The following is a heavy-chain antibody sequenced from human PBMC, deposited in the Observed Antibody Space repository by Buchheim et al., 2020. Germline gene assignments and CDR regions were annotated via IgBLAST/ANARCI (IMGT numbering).Heavy chain of an antibody. CDR2: IDADGTRT. D-gene: IGHD3-10*01. J-gene: IGHJ4*02. CDR3: TTGTGGSGSPLGAF. V-gene: IGHV3-74*01. CDR1: GFTFSRNW. Sequence: EVQLVESGGGLVQPGGSLRLPCEVSGFTFSRNWMHWVRQAPGKGLVWVSRIDADGTRTTYADSVRGRFIISSDNAKNTVYLQMNSLRAEDTAVYYCTTGTGGSGSPLGAFWGQGTL.